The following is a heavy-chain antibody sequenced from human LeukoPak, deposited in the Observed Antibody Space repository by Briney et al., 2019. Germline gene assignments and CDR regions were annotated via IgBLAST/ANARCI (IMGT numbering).Heavy chain of an antibody. CDR3: ARGFEQWLGNYYYYYMDV. D-gene: IGHD6-19*01. Sequence: PSETLSLTCTVSGGSISSYYWSWIRQPPGKGLEWIGYIYYSGSTNYNPSLKSRVTISVDTSKNQFSLKLSSVTAADTAVYYCARGFEQWLGNYYYYYMDVWGKGTTVTVSS. J-gene: IGHJ6*03. CDR1: GGSISSYY. CDR2: IYYSGST. V-gene: IGHV4-59*01.